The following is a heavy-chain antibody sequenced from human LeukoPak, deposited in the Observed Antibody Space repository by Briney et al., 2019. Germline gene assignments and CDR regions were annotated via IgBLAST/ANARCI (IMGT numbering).Heavy chain of an antibody. CDR3: AKDRHYYDSSGPPDFDY. J-gene: IGHJ4*02. CDR2: ISYDGSNK. Sequence: GGSLRLSCAASGFTFSSYTMNWVRQAPGKGLEWVAVISYDGSNKYYADSVKGRFTISRDNSKNTLYLQMNSLRAEDTAVYYCAKDRHYYDSSGPPDFDYWGQGTLVTVSS. CDR1: GFTFSSYT. V-gene: IGHV3-30*18. D-gene: IGHD3-22*01.